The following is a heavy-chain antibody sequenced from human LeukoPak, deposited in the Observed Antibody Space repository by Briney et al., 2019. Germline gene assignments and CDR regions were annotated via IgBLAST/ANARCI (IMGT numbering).Heavy chain of an antibody. CDR1: GGSISSHY. CDR3: ARGSDSGDY. V-gene: IGHV4-59*11. CDR2: MFYSGST. Sequence: SETLSLTRTVSGGSISSHYWSWIRQPPGKGLEWIGYMFYSGSTNYNPSLKSRVTISINTSKNQFSLRLSSVTAADTAVYYCARGSDSGDYWGQGTLVTVSS. D-gene: IGHD4-17*01. J-gene: IGHJ4*02.